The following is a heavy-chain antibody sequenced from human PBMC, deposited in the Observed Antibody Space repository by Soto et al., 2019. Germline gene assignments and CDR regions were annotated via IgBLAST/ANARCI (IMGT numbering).Heavy chain of an antibody. CDR2: IIPILGIA. V-gene: IGHV1-69*02. CDR1: GGTFGSYT. CDR3: ARGTRGYSGYEPFDY. D-gene: IGHD5-12*01. J-gene: IGHJ4*02. Sequence: SVEVSCKECGGTFGSYTIRWVRQAPGQGLEWMGRIIPILGIANYAQKFQGRVTITADKSTSTAYMELSSLRSEDTAVYYCARGTRGYSGYEPFDYWGQGTLVTVSS.